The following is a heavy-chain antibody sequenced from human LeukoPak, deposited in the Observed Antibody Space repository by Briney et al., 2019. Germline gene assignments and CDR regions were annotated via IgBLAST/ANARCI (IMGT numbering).Heavy chain of an antibody. CDR3: ARERTYYYDSSGLSAFDI. V-gene: IGHV1-69*05. J-gene: IGHJ3*02. Sequence: SVKVSCKASGGTFSSYAISWVRQAPGQGLVWMGGIIPIFGTANYAQKFQGRVTITTDESTSTAYMELSSLRSEDTAVYYCARERTYYYDSSGLSAFDIWGQGTMVTVSS. D-gene: IGHD3-22*01. CDR2: IIPIFGTA. CDR1: GGTFSSYA.